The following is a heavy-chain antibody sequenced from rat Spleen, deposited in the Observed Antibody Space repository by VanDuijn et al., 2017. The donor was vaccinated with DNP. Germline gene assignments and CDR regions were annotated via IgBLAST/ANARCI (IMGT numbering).Heavy chain of an antibody. CDR2: IWTGGST. D-gene: IGHD1-3*01. V-gene: IGHV2-30*01. J-gene: IGHJ3*01. Sequence: QVQLKESGPGLVQPSQTLSLTCTVSGFSLTSYNVHWVRHPTGKGLEWMGIIWTGGSTDYNSALKSRLSISRDTSKSQVFLGMNSLQTEDTAIYFCTRFYPFPYWGQGTLVTVSS. CDR3: TRFYPFPY. CDR1: GFSLTSYN.